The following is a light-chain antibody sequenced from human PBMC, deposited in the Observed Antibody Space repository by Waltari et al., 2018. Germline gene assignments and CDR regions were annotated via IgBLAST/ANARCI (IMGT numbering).Light chain of an antibody. CDR2: AAS. J-gene: IGKJ1*01. CDR1: QDIRFS. CDR3: HQYYNTPPWT. Sequence: DIQMTQSPSSLSASVGDRVTITCRASQDIRFSLVWYQQKPGKAPKLLLFAASRLESGVPSTFSGSGSETEYTLTISSLQPEDFATYYCHQYYNTPPWTFGQGTKVEIK. V-gene: IGKV1-NL1*01.